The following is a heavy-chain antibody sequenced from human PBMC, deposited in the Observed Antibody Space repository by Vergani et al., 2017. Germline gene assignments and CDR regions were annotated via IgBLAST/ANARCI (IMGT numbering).Heavy chain of an antibody. CDR2: ISYDGSNK. D-gene: IGHD3-10*01. CDR1: GFTFSSYG. J-gene: IGHJ6*02. V-gene: IGHV3-30*18. CDR3: AKFHYGSGSYYTYYYYGMDV. Sequence: QVQLVESGGGVVQPGRSLRLSCAASGFTFSSYGMHWVRQAPGKGLEGVAVISYDGSNKYYADSVKGRFTISSDNSKNTLYLQMNSLRAEDTAVYYCAKFHYGSGSYYTYYYYGMDVWGQGTTVTVSS.